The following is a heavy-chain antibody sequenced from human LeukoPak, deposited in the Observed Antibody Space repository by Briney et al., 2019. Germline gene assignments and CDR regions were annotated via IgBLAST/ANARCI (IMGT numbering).Heavy chain of an antibody. D-gene: IGHD6-13*01. CDR2: ISYDGSNK. J-gene: IGHJ3*02. CDR1: GFTFSSYA. Sequence: GGSLRLSRAASGFTFSSYAMHWVRQAPGKGLEWVAVISYDGSNKYYADSVKGRFTISRDNSKNTLYLQMNSLRAEDTAVYYCASHSSLGAFDIWGQGTMVTVSS. CDR3: ASHSSLGAFDI. V-gene: IGHV3-30-3*01.